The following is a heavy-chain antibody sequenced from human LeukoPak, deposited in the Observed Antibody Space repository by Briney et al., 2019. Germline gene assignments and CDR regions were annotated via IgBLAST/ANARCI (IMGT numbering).Heavy chain of an antibody. CDR3: ARDGKQQLLNWFDP. CDR2: ITPVFGTA. J-gene: IGHJ5*02. V-gene: IGHV1-69*06. D-gene: IGHD6-19*01. CDR1: GGTFSSYA. Sequence: GASVKVSCKASGGTFSSYAISWVRQAPGQGLEWMGGITPVFGTAKYAQKFQGRVTITADTSTSTAYMELSSLRSEDTAGYYCARDGKQQLLNWFDPWGQGTLVTVSS.